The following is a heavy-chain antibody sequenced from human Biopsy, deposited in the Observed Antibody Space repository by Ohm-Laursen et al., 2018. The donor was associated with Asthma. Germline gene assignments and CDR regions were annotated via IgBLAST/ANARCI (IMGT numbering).Heavy chain of an antibody. CDR2: LIPVLGTP. CDR1: GDSFSNYA. V-gene: IGHV1-69*13. CDR3: ARGYSGSDRIVYSYSGLEV. D-gene: IGHD5-12*01. Sequence: VTISCKVSGDSFSNYAISWVRQAPGQGLEWMGGLIPVLGTPDHAQMFEGRVTITADESTSTAYMELSSLSSEDTAVYYCARGYSGSDRIVYSYSGLEVWGQGTLVTVSS. J-gene: IGHJ4*02.